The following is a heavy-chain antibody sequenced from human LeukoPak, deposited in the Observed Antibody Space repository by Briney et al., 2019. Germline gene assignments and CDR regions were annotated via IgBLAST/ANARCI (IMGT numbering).Heavy chain of an antibody. D-gene: IGHD6-19*01. Sequence: PSETLSLTCSVSGGSITSYYWSWIRQPPGKELEYIGYIYYIGSTNYDPSLKSRVTISVDTSKNQFSLKLSSVTAADTAVYYCARAPGVAGSYYYYGMDVWGQGTTVTVSS. J-gene: IGHJ6*02. CDR3: ARAPGVAGSYYYYGMDV. V-gene: IGHV4-59*01. CDR1: GGSITSYY. CDR2: IYYIGST.